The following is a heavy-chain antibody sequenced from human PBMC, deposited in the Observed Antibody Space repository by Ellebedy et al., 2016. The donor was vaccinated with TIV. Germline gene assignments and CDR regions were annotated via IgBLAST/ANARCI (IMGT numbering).Heavy chain of an antibody. CDR2: ISYSGVT. Sequence: SETLSLXCTVSVGSLSGFHWSWIRQTPGKGLEWIGYISYSGVTSYNPSLKSRVIISVDTSKNQFSLNLSSVTAADTAVYYCAKLGNPAQAAAATGSWGQGTLVTVSS. CDR3: AKLGNPAQAAAATGS. D-gene: IGHD6-13*01. J-gene: IGHJ5*02. V-gene: IGHV4-59*01. CDR1: VGSLSGFH.